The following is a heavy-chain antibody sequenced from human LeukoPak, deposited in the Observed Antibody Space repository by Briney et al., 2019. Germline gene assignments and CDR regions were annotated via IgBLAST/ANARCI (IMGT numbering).Heavy chain of an antibody. CDR3: ASGHGGDYI. V-gene: IGHV3-21*01. J-gene: IGHJ4*02. CDR1: GFTFSSYS. CDR2: ISSSSSYI. D-gene: IGHD4-17*01. Sequence: GGSLRLSCAASGFTFSSYSMNWVRRAPGKGLEWVSSISSSSSYIYYADSVKGRFTISRDNAKNSLYLQMNSLRAEDTAVYYCASGHGGDYIWGQGTLVTISS.